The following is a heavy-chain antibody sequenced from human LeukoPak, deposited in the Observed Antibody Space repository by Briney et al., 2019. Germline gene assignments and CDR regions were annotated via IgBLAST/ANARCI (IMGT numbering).Heavy chain of an antibody. Sequence: PSETLSLTCAVYGGSFSGYYWSWIRQPPGKGLEWIGEINHSGSTNYTPSPKSRVPISVDTSKYQFSLKLSSVTAADTAVYYCARTRLMVRGVLDYWGQGTLVIASA. CDR2: INHSGST. J-gene: IGHJ4*02. D-gene: IGHD3-10*01. V-gene: IGHV4-34*01. CDR3: ARTRLMVRGVLDY. CDR1: GGSFSGYY.